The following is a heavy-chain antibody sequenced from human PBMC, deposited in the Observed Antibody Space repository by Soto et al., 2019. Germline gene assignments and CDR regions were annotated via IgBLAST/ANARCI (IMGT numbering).Heavy chain of an antibody. CDR3: ARLGKFLPLGDYYYYYMDV. Sequence: SETLSLTCAVYGGSFSDYFWTWIRQPPGKGLEWIGEIDESGSIKYNLSLKSRVTIPVDTSKNQFSLKLRAVTAADTAVYYCARLGKFLPLGDYYYYYMDVWGKGTTVTVSS. CDR2: IDESGSI. J-gene: IGHJ6*03. CDR1: GGSFSDYF. D-gene: IGHD3-16*01. V-gene: IGHV4-34*01.